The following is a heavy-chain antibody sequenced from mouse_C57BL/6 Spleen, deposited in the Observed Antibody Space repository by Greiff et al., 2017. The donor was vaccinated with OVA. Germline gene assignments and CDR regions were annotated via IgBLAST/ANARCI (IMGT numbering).Heavy chain of an antibody. CDR2: IDPSDSYT. CDR1: GYTFTSYW. V-gene: IGHV1-50*01. CDR3: ARREDYYGMDY. J-gene: IGHJ4*01. Sequence: QVQLQQPGAELVKPGASVKLSCKASGYTFTSYWMQWVKQRPGQGLEWIGEIDPSDSYTNYNQKFKGKATLTVDTSSSTAYMQLSSLTSEDSAVYYCARREDYYGMDYWGQGTSVTVSS.